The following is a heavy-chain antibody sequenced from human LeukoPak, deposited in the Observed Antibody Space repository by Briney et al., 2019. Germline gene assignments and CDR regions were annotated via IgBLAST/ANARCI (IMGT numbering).Heavy chain of an antibody. Sequence: PGGSLRLSCADSGFTFSDYYMSWIRQAPGQGLKSVSYISSSGSTISYADSGNGRFTISRDNAKNSLYLQMNSLRAENTAVYYWASAYYSGSYSHPPLHWGQGTLVTVSS. D-gene: IGHD1-26*01. CDR1: GFTFSDYY. CDR2: ISSSGSTI. J-gene: IGHJ4*02. V-gene: IGHV3-11*04. CDR3: ASAYYSGSYSHPPLH.